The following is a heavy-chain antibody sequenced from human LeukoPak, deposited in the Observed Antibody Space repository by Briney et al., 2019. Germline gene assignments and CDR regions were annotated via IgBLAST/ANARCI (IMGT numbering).Heavy chain of an antibody. Sequence: GGSLRLSCTASGFTFGDYAMSWFRQAPGKGLEWVANINQDGGEKYYIDSVKGRFTISRDNAKNALFLQMNSLRAEDTALYYCVRPVDYPGYYYYMDVWGKGTTVTVSS. J-gene: IGHJ6*03. CDR3: VRPVDYPGYYYYMDV. V-gene: IGHV3-7*01. D-gene: IGHD4/OR15-4a*01. CDR2: INQDGGEK. CDR1: GFTFGDYA.